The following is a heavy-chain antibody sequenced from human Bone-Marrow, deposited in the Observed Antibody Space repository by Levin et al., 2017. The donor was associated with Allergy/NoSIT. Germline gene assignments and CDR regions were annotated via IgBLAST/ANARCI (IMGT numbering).Heavy chain of an antibody. CDR1: GGTFRNNG. J-gene: IGHJ5*01. V-gene: IGHV1-69*13. Sequence: SVKVSCKASGGTFRNNGINWVRQAPGQGPEWMGGIIPLFGTPNYAQKFQGRVMITADDFTTTAYMELSSLRFEDTAVYYCARNHLPAAINNWFDSWGQGTLVTVSS. CDR2: IIPLFGTP. D-gene: IGHD2-2*01. CDR3: ARNHLPAAINNWFDS.